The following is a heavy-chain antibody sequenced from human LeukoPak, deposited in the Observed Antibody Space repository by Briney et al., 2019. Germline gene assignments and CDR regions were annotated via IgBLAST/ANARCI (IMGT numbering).Heavy chain of an antibody. CDR1: GYTFTSYD. CDR3: ARGRRVVGATTFRYHYYMDV. J-gene: IGHJ6*03. Sequence: GASVKVSCKASGYTFTSYDINWVRQATGQGLEWMGWMNPNSGNTGYAQKFQGRVTITRNTSISTAYMELSSLRSEDTAVYYCARGRRVVGATTFRYHYYMDVWGKGTTVTVSS. V-gene: IGHV1-8*03. CDR2: MNPNSGNT. D-gene: IGHD1-26*01.